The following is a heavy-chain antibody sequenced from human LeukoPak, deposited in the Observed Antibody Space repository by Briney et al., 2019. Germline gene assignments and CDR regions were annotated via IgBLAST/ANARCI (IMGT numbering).Heavy chain of an antibody. V-gene: IGHV3-11*06. CDR2: ISSSSSYI. Sequence: GGSLRLSCAASGFTFSDYYMSWIRQAPGKGLEWVSYISSSSSYIYYADSVKGRFTISRDNAKNSLYLQMNSLRAEDTAVYYCAREVVPAATAPGYWGQGTLVTVSS. CDR3: AREVVPAATAPGY. J-gene: IGHJ4*02. CDR1: GFTFSDYY. D-gene: IGHD2-2*01.